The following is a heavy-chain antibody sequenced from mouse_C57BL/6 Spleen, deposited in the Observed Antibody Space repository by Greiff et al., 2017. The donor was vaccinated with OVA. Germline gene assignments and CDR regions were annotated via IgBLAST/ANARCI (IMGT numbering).Heavy chain of an antibody. D-gene: IGHD1-2*01. CDR1: GFTFSSYA. CDR3: TRENYGDGYAMDY. V-gene: IGHV5-9-1*02. Sequence: EVMLVESGAGLVKPGGSLKLSCAASGFTFSSYAMSWVRQTPEKRLEWVAYISSGGDYIYYADTVKGRFTISRDNARNTLYLQMSSLKSEDTAMHYCTRENYGDGYAMDYWGQGTSVTVSS. J-gene: IGHJ4*01. CDR2: ISSGGDYI.